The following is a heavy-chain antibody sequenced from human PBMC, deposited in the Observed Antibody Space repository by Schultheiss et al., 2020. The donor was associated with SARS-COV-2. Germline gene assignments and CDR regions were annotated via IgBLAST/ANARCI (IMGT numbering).Heavy chain of an antibody. CDR3: ASQYSSSWSHYYYYGMDV. D-gene: IGHD6-13*01. CDR1: GGSISSSNW. Sequence: SETLSLTCAVSGGSISSSNWWSWVRQPPGKGLEWIGEIYHSGSTNYNPSLKSRVTISVDTSKNQFSLKLSSVTAADTAVYYCASQYSSSWSHYYYYGMDVWGQGTTVTVSS. CDR2: IYHSGST. V-gene: IGHV4-4*02. J-gene: IGHJ6*02.